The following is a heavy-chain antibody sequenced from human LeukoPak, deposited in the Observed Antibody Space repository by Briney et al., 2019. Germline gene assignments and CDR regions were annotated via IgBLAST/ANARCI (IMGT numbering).Heavy chain of an antibody. J-gene: IGHJ4*02. D-gene: IGHD3-22*01. CDR1: GYTLTELS. Sequence: ASVKVSCKVSGYTLTELSMHWVRQAPGKGLEWMGGFDPEDGETFYAQKFQGRVTMTEDTSTDTAYMELSSLRSGDTAVYYCATDYYYDSSGPYYTVDYWDQGTLVTVSS. CDR3: ATDYYYDSSGPYYTVDY. V-gene: IGHV1-24*01. CDR2: FDPEDGET.